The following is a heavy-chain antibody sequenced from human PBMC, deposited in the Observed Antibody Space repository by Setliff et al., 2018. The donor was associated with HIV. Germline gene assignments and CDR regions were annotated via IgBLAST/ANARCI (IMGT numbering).Heavy chain of an antibody. D-gene: IGHD2-21*02. CDR1: GASISSYY. Sequence: SETLSLTCSVSGASISSYYWSWIRQPPGKGLEWIGYISPTGNTNYNPSLKSRVTISTDTSKNQFSLNVRSVTAADTAVYYCARGIVVVTAIFAPFFDYWGQGTLVTVSS. CDR3: ARGIVVVTAIFAPFFDY. V-gene: IGHV4-4*09. CDR2: ISPTGNT. J-gene: IGHJ4*02.